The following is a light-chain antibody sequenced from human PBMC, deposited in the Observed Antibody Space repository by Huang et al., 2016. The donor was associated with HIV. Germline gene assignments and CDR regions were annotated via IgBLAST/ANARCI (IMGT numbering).Light chain of an antibody. CDR3: QQYDNWPPLT. Sequence: EIAMTQSPATLSVSPGERATLSCRASQSVRSNLAWYQQKPGQAPRLLIYVASTRPTGIPARFSGSGSGTEFTLTISSLQSEDFAVYYCQQYDNWPPLTFGGGTKVEI. CDR2: VAS. J-gene: IGKJ4*01. CDR1: QSVRSN. V-gene: IGKV3-15*01.